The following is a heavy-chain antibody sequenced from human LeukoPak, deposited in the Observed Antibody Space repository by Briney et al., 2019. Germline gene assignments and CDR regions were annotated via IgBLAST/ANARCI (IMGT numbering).Heavy chain of an antibody. CDR2: ISWNSGSI. D-gene: IGHD3-10*01. CDR3: AKGASPMVRGVIDY. V-gene: IGHV3-9*01. Sequence: PGRSLRLSCAASGFTFDDYAMHWVRQAPGKGLEWVSGISWNSGSIGYADSVKGRFTISRDNAKNSLYLQMNSLRAEDTAFYYCAKGASPMVRGVIDYWGQGTLVTVSS. CDR1: GFTFDDYA. J-gene: IGHJ4*02.